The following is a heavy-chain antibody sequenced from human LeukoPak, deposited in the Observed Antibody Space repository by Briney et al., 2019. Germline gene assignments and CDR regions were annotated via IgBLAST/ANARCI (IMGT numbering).Heavy chain of an antibody. CDR1: GGSLSSYY. V-gene: IGHV4-59*08. D-gene: IGHD6-13*01. J-gene: IGHJ4*02. CDR2: IYYSGST. CDR3: TIGIAAASDY. Sequence: KPAETLSLTCAVSGGSLSSYYWSWIRQPPGKGLEWIGYIYYSGSTNYNPTLKSRVTISVDTSKNQFSLKLSYVTAADTAAYYCTIGIAAASDYWGQGTLVTVSS.